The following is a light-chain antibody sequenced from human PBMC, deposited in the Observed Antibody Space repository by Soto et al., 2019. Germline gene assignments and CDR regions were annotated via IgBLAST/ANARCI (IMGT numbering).Light chain of an antibody. Sequence: QSLLAEPASFAGSPGRSITISCTGTRSEIGRYNYVSWYQQRPGKAPKLLIYEVTYRPSGVSARFSGSKSGSTASLTISGLQAEDEADYYCSSYSTTSSPHVLFGGGTQLTVL. CDR1: RSEIGRYNY. CDR3: SSYSTTSSPHVL. J-gene: IGLJ2*01. CDR2: EVT. V-gene: IGLV2-14*01.